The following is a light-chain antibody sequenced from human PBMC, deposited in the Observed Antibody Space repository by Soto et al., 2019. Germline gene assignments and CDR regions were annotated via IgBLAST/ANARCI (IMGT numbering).Light chain of an antibody. CDR2: GAS. CDR3: QQYGGPPWT. V-gene: IGKV3-20*01. J-gene: IGKJ1*01. CDR1: QSVSSNW. Sequence: EIVLTQSPGTLSLSPGERATLSCRASQSVSSNWVAWYQQKPGQAPRLLIYGASSRATGVPDMFSSSGSGTVFTLTITRLEPEDSAVFYCQQYGGPPWTFGQGTKVEIK.